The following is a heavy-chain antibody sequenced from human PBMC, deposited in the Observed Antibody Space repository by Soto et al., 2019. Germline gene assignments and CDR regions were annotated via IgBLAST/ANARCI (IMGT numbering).Heavy chain of an antibody. Sequence: SETLSLTCTVSGGSVSSGSYYWSWIRQPPGKGLEWIGYIYYSGSTNYNPSLKSRVTISVDTSKNQFSLKLSSVTAADTAVYYCASDPRAYDDWGQGTLVPVSS. J-gene: IGHJ4*02. V-gene: IGHV4-61*01. CDR3: ASDPRAYDD. D-gene: IGHD3-3*01. CDR2: IYYSGST. CDR1: GGSVSSGSYY.